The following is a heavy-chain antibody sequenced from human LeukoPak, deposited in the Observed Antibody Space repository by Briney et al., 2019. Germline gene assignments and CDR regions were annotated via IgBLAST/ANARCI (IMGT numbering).Heavy chain of an antibody. J-gene: IGHJ6*02. V-gene: IGHV3-30*18. D-gene: IGHD1-14*01. CDR1: GFTFSSYA. CDR3: AKDQATGTSYHHTMDV. CDR2: ISYDGSQK. Sequence: GGSLRLSCAASGFTFSSYAMSWVRQAPGKGLEWVAVISYDGSQKYYIDSVRGRFTISRDDSENTLYLQMNSLRTEDTGVYYCAKDQATGTSYHHTMDVWGQGTTVTVSS.